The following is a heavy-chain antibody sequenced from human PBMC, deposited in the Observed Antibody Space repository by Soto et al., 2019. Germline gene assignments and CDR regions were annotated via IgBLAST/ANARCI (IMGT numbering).Heavy chain of an antibody. J-gene: IGHJ2*01. V-gene: IGHV3-30*18. D-gene: IGHD4-17*01. CDR3: AKGTTVTPWRYLEL. CDR2: ISYDGGYE. Sequence: QEQLVESGGGVVQPGKSLRLSCAASRFAFSSYAMHWVRQAPGKGLEWLAVISYDGGYENYADSVKGRFTVSRDNSKNTLWRQINSLRPEDTALYSCAKGTTVTPWRYLELWGQGTLVTVSS. CDR1: RFAFSSYA.